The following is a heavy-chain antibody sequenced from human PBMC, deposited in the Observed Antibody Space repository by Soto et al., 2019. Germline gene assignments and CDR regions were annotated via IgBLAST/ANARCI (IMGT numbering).Heavy chain of an antibody. V-gene: IGHV1-2*04. J-gene: IGHJ5*02. CDR1: GYTFTGYY. CDR3: ARDRAPWYTILGVVQVSTWFDP. D-gene: IGHD3-3*01. Sequence: ASVKVSCKASGYTFTGYYMHWVRQAPGQGLEWMGGINPNSGGTNYAQKFQGWVAMTRDTSISTAYMELSRLRSDDTAVYYCARDRAPWYTILGVVQVSTWFDPWGQGTLVRVS. CDR2: INPNSGGT.